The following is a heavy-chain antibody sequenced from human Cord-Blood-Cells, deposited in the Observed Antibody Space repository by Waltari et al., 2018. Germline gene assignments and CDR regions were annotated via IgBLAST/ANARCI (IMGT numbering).Heavy chain of an antibody. CDR3: AKTGDLYYFDY. CDR1: GGSFSGYY. Sequence: QVQLQQWGAGLLKPSETLSLTCAVYGGSFSGYYWSWIRQPPGKGLEWIVEINHSGSTNYNPSLKSRVTISVDTSKNQFSLKLSSVTAADTAVYYCAKTGDLYYFDYWGQGTLVTVSS. J-gene: IGHJ4*02. D-gene: IGHD7-27*01. V-gene: IGHV4-34*01. CDR2: INHSGST.